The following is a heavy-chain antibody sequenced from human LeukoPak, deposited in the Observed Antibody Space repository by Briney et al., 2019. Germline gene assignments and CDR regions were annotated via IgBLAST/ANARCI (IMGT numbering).Heavy chain of an antibody. Sequence: GGSLRLSCAASGFTLGSHGMHWVRQAPGKGLEWVAFIHSDGNNKYYADAVKGRFTISRDRSKNTLYLQMNSLRPEDTAVYYRARSLSAREYFDHWGQGTLVTVSS. V-gene: IGHV3-30*02. J-gene: IGHJ1*01. CDR2: IHSDGNNK. D-gene: IGHD6-6*01. CDR3: ARSLSAREYFDH. CDR1: GFTLGSHG.